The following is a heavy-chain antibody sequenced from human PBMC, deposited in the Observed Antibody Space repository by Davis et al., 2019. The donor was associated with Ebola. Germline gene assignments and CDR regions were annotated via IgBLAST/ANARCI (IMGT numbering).Heavy chain of an antibody. Sequence: PGGSLRLSCAASGFTFSSYSMNWVRQAPGKGLEWVSYISSSSSTIYYADSVKGRFTISRDNAKNSLYLQMNSLRDEDTAVYYCAREWGHYDILTGFYYYYGMDVWGKGTTVTVSS. V-gene: IGHV3-48*02. CDR1: GFTFSSYS. CDR3: AREWGHYDILTGFYYYYGMDV. J-gene: IGHJ6*04. D-gene: IGHD3-9*01. CDR2: ISSSSSTI.